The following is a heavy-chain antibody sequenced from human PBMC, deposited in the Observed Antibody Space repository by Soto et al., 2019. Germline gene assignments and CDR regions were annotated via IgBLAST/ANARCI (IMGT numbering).Heavy chain of an antibody. Sequence: EVQLVESGGGLVQPGGSLRLSCAASGFTFTDPYMDWVRQAPGKGLEWVGRTRNKANSYTTEYAASVKGRFTISRDDSKNSLYLQMNSLKTEDTAVYYCARRDSSGYYYTYWGQGTLVTVSS. CDR2: TRNKANSYTT. CDR1: GFTFTDPY. J-gene: IGHJ4*02. CDR3: ARRDSSGYYYTY. V-gene: IGHV3-72*01. D-gene: IGHD3-22*01.